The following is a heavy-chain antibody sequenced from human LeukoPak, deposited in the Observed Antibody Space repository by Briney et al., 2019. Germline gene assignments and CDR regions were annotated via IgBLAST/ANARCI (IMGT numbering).Heavy chain of an antibody. V-gene: IGHV3-48*03. Sequence: GGSLRLSCAASGFTFSSYEMNWVRQAPGKGLEWVSYISSSGSTIYYADSVKGRFTISRDNAKNSLYLQMNSLRAEDMALYYCAKDLRNCGGGNCNFDFVGFDIWGQGTLVTVSS. CDR1: GFTFSSYE. J-gene: IGHJ3*02. D-gene: IGHD2-15*01. CDR3: AKDLRNCGGGNCNFDFVGFDI. CDR2: ISSSGSTI.